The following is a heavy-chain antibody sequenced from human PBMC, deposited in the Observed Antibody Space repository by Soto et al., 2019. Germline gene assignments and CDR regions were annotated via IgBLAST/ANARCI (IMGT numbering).Heavy chain of an antibody. CDR3: AKDLSPSREYQLLLVFDY. CDR1: GFTFSSYA. J-gene: IGHJ4*02. Sequence: GGSLRLSCAASGFTFSSYAMSWVRQAPGKGLEWVSAISGSGGSTYYADSVKGRFTISRDNSKNTLYLQMNSLRAEDTAVYYCAKDLSPSREYQLLLVFDYWGQGTLVTVSS. V-gene: IGHV3-23*01. CDR2: ISGSGGST. D-gene: IGHD2-2*01.